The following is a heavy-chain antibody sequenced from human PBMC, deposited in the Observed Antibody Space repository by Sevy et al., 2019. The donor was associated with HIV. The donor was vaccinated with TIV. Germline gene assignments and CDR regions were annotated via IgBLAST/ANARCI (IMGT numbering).Heavy chain of an antibody. J-gene: IGHJ6*02. CDR3: ARDRDGSGSSGGYGMDV. Sequence: GGSLRLSCVASGLTFSSYSMKWVRQAPGKELEWVSSISSSSSYIYYADSVKGRFTISRDNAKKSLYLQVNSLRAEDTAVYYCARDRDGSGSSGGYGMDVWGQGTTVTVSS. CDR2: ISSSSSYI. CDR1: GLTFSSYS. D-gene: IGHD3-10*01. V-gene: IGHV3-21*01.